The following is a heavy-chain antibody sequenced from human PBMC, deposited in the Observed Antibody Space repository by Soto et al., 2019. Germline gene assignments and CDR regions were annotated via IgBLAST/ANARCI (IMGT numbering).Heavy chain of an antibody. Sequence: ASVKVSCKASGYTFTSYGISWVRHAPGQGLEWMGWISAYNGNTNYAQKLQGRVTMTTDTSTSTAYMELRSLRSDDTAVYYCARGRGYSGPTGDFDYWGQGTLVTVSS. D-gene: IGHD5-12*01. CDR2: ISAYNGNT. V-gene: IGHV1-18*01. CDR3: ARGRGYSGPTGDFDY. J-gene: IGHJ4*02. CDR1: GYTFTSYG.